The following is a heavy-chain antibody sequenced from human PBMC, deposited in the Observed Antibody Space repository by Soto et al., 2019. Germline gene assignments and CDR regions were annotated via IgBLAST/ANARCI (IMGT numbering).Heavy chain of an antibody. CDR3: ASGGLSTEDYYYYGMDV. J-gene: IGHJ6*02. CDR2: IIPIFGTA. Sequence: GAPVKVSCKASRGTFSSYAISWVRQSPGQRLEWMGGIIPIFGTANYAQKFQGRVTITADESTSTAYMELSSLRSEDTAVYYCASGGLSTEDYYYYGMDVWGQGTTVTVSS. V-gene: IGHV1-69*13. CDR1: RGTFSSYA. D-gene: IGHD3-16*02.